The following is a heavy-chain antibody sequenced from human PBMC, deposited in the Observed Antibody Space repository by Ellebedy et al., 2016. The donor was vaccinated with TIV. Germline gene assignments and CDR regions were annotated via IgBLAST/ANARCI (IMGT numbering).Heavy chain of an antibody. CDR2: IIPIFGTA. CDR3: ARAVRSGSYYYYYYMDV. V-gene: IGHV1-69*13. J-gene: IGHJ6*03. Sequence: SVKVSCXASGGTFSSYAISWVRQAPGQGLEWMGGIIPIFGTANYAQKFQGRVTITADESTSTAYMELSSLRSEDTAVYYCARAVRSGSYYYYYYMDVWGKGTTVTVSS. CDR1: GGTFSSYA. D-gene: IGHD1-26*01.